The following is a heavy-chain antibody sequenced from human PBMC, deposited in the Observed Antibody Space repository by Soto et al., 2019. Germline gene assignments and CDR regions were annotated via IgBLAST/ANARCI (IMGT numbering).Heavy chain of an antibody. V-gene: IGHV1-69*13. D-gene: IGHD3-3*01. CDR2: IIPIFGTA. CDR3: ARPSLSSITIFGGGGYYYYYGMDV. J-gene: IGHJ6*02. CDR1: GGTFSSYA. Sequence: SVKVSCKASGGTFSSYAISWGRQAPGQGLEWMGGIIPIFGTANYAQKFQGRVTITADESTSTAYMELSSLRSEDTAVYYCARPSLSSITIFGGGGYYYYYGMDVWGQGTTVTVSS.